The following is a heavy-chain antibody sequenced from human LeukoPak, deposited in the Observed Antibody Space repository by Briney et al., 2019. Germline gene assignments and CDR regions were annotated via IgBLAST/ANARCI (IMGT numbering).Heavy chain of an antibody. CDR2: IGSDGTT. CDR3: ARNILFALDI. V-gene: IGHV3-23*01. J-gene: IGHJ3*02. Sequence: GESLTISCAVSGLDFIGYAMSWVRQAPGKGLEWVSGIGSDGTTLYEESVKGRFAISRDNSKNTLYLQVNSLRAEDTAMYYCARNILFALDISGQGTMVTVSS. CDR1: GLDFIGYA.